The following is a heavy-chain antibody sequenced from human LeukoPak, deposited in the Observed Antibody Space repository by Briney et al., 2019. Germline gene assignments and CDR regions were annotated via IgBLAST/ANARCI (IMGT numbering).Heavy chain of an antibody. CDR2: IYIGGST. Sequence: GGSLRLSCAASGFTVSSNYMSWVRQAPGKGLEWVSVIYIGGSTYHADSVKGRFTISRDNSKNTLYLQMNSLRAEDTAVYYCATPTRGYSYGFDYWGQGALVTVSS. CDR3: ATPTRGYSYGFDY. D-gene: IGHD5-18*01. V-gene: IGHV3-66*04. J-gene: IGHJ4*02. CDR1: GFTVSSNY.